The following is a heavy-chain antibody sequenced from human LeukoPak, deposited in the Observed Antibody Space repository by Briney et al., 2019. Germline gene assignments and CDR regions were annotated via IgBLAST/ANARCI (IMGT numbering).Heavy chain of an antibody. CDR1: GFTFSSYW. D-gene: IGHD4-17*01. CDR3: VRIATVTTPDY. J-gene: IGHJ4*02. V-gene: IGHV3-74*01. Sequence: GGSLRLSCAASGFTFSSYWMHWVRQPLGKGLVWVSRINPDGTTTNYAHSVKGRFTISRDNAKHTLYLQMNSLTVEDTALYYCVRIATVTTPDYWGQGTLVTVSS. CDR2: INPDGTTT.